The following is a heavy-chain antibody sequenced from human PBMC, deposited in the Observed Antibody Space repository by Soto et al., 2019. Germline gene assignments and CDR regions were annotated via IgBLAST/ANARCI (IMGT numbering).Heavy chain of an antibody. CDR2: ISYDGSNK. J-gene: IGHJ6*02. CDR3: AKELDRYCSGGSCYGYYYYGMDV. CDR1: GFTFSSYG. V-gene: IGHV3-30*18. Sequence: GGSLRLSCAASGFTFSSYGMHWVRQAPGKGLEWVAVISYDGSNKYYADSVKGRFTISRDNSKNTLYLQMNSLRAEDTAVYYCAKELDRYCSGGSCYGYYYYGMDVWGQGTTVTVSS. D-gene: IGHD2-15*01.